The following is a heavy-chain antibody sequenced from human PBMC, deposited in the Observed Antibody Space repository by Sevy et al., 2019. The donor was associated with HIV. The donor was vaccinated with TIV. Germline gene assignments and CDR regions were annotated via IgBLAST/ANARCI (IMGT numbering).Heavy chain of an antibody. J-gene: IGHJ4*02. CDR1: GFTFSSYT. CDR3: ARDLALSGSYSWLAY. D-gene: IGHD1-26*01. V-gene: IGHV3-30*14. Sequence: GGSLRLSCAASGFTFSSYTMQWVRQAPGKGLEWVAFISYDGSRKYYADSVKGRFTISRDNSKNTLYLQMNNLRAEDTAVFYCARDLALSGSYSWLAYWDQGTLVTVSS. CDR2: ISYDGSRK.